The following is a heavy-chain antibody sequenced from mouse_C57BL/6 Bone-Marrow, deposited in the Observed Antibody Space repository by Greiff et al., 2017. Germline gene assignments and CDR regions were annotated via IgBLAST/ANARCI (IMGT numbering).Heavy chain of an antibody. CDR2: GQGLAWIG. CDR3: AEDSAVYECAVWLRQYYFDY. J-gene: IGHJ2*01. Sequence: QVQLQQSGPALARPWASVQISCQAFYTFSRRVHFAIRDTTYWMQWVKQRPGQGLAWIGAIYPGNGDTSYNQKFKGKATLTADKASSTDYMQLSRRAAEDSAVYECAVWLRQYYFDYWGQGTTLTVSS. D-gene: IGHD2-2*01. CDR1: YTFSRRVH. V-gene: IGHV1-87*01.